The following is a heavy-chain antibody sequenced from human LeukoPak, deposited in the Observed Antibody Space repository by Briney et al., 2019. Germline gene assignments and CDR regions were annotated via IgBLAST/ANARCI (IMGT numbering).Heavy chain of an antibody. D-gene: IGHD3-3*01. J-gene: IGHJ4*02. V-gene: IGHV3-30*01. CDR3: AKNYDFWSGSLDPYFDY. CDR2: ISYDGSNK. CDR1: GFTFSSYA. Sequence: GRSLRLSCAASGFTFSSYAMHWVRQAPGKGLEWVAVISYDGSNKYYAASVKGRFTISRDNSKNTLYLQMNSLRAEDTAVYYCAKNYDFWSGSLDPYFDYWGQGTLVTVSS.